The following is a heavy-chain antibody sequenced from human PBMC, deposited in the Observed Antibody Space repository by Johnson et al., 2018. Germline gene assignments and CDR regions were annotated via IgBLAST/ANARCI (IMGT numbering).Heavy chain of an antibody. CDR2: IIPIFGTA. V-gene: IGHV1-69*01. Sequence: QVQLVESGAEVKKPGSSVKVSCKASGGTFSSYAISWVRQAPGQGLEWMGGIIPIFGTANYAQNFQGRVTITADESTCPADMELSSLRSEDTAVYYCATPGIAAAGTRFQHWGQGTLVTVSS. J-gene: IGHJ1*01. CDR1: GGTFSSYA. CDR3: ATPGIAAAGTRFQH. D-gene: IGHD6-13*01.